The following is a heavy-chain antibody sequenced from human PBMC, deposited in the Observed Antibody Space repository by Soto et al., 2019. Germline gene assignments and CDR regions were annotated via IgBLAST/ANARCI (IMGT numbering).Heavy chain of an antibody. Sequence: PGGSLRLSCAAPGITFSSFGMHWVRLAPGKGLEWVAFISHDGIEKYFVDSVKGRFTISRDDSGNTLYLQMNSLRADDTAVYYCAKDWNDANYDYGTDVWGQGTTVTVSS. J-gene: IGHJ6*02. V-gene: IGHV3-30*18. D-gene: IGHD1-1*01. CDR2: ISHDGIEK. CDR3: AKDWNDANYDYGTDV. CDR1: GITFSSFG.